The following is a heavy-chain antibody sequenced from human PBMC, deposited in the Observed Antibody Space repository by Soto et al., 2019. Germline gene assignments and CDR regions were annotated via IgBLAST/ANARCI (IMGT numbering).Heavy chain of an antibody. CDR2: ISSSSSTK. CDR3: ARVLGTVTNYYYMDV. CDR1: GFTFSSYS. V-gene: IGHV3-48*01. Sequence: GGSLRLSCAASGFTFSSYSMNWVRQAPGKGLEWVSYISSSSSTKYYADSVKGRFTISRDNAKNSLYLQMNSLRAEDTAVYYCARVLGTVTNYYYMDVWGKGTTVTVSS. J-gene: IGHJ6*03. D-gene: IGHD4-17*01.